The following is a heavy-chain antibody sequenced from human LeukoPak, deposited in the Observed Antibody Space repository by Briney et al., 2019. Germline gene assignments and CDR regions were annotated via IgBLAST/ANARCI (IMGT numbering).Heavy chain of an antibody. J-gene: IGHJ4*02. Sequence: GGSLRLSCAASGFTFSNYAMTWVRQAPGKGLEWVSSISGTFGSTYYADSVKGRFTISRDNSKNTLFLQMNTLRAEDTAVYYCAKDPYTYYYDSSDYFNDYWGQGTLVTVSS. CDR1: GFTFSNYA. V-gene: IGHV3-23*01. CDR3: AKDPYTYYYDSSDYFNDY. D-gene: IGHD3-22*01. CDR2: ISGTFGST.